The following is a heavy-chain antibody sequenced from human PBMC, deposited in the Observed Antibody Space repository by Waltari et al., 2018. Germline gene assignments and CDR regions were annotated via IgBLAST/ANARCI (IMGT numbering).Heavy chain of an antibody. V-gene: IGHV4-34*01. D-gene: IGHD2-15*01. CDR3: ARLEDCSGGNCYSANNHPVDV. CDR2: INHAGNT. Sequence: QVHLQQWGAGLLKVSETLSLTCAVDGGSFRGYYWSCVRQPPGKGLEWIGEINHAGNTNFSPSLRSRVVISEDTSKSQFYLKLTFVTAADTGVYYCARLEDCSGGNCYSANNHPVDVWGQGTSVTVSS. CDR1: GGSFRGYY. J-gene: IGHJ6*02.